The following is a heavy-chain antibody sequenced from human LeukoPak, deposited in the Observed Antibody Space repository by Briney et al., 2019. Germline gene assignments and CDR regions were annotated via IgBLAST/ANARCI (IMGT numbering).Heavy chain of an antibody. J-gene: IGHJ3*01. CDR2: IYQDGREK. D-gene: IGHD2-2*01. Sequence: GGSLRLSCAASGFTFSSHLMTWVRQAPGKGLEWVANIYQDGREKYYVDSVKGRFTISRDNAKNSLYLQMNSLRAEDTAVFYCSRDSASCRGCAFDVWGHGTLVTVSS. CDR1: GFTFSSHL. CDR3: SRDSASCRGCAFDV. V-gene: IGHV3-7*01.